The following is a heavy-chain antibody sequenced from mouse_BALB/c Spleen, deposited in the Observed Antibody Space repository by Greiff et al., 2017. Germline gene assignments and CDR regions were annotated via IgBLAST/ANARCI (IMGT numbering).Heavy chain of an antibody. J-gene: IGHJ3*01. CDR2: ISSGGSYT. CDR1: GFTFSSYG. D-gene: IGHD2-14*01. CDR3: ARLGYRYDEEAWFAY. V-gene: IGHV5-6*03. Sequence: EVKLVESGGGLVKPGGSLKLSCAASGFTFSSYGMSWVRQTPDKRLEWVATISSGGSYTYYPDSVKGRFTISRDNAKNTLYLQMSSLKSEDTAMYYCARLGYRYDEEAWFAYWGQGTLVTVSA.